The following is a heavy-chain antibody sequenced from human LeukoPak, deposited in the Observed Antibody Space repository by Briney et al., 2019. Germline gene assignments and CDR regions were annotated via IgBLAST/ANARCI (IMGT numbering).Heavy chain of an antibody. CDR3: ARDIYVAYCGGDCYSENWYFDL. J-gene: IGHJ2*01. CDR2: ISSSSSYI. D-gene: IGHD2-21*02. Sequence: NPGESLRLSCAASGFTFSSYSMNWVRQAPGKGLEWVSSISSSSSYIYYADSVKGRFTISRDNAKNSLYLQMNSLRAEDTAVYYCARDIYVAYCGGDCYSENWYFDLWGRGTLVTVSS. V-gene: IGHV3-21*01. CDR1: GFTFSSYS.